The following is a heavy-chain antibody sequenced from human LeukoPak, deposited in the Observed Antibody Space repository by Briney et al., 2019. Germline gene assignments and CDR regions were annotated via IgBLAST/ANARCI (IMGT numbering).Heavy chain of an antibody. CDR2: IYTSGST. CDR1: GGSISSYY. V-gene: IGHV4-4*07. CDR3: ARDTNPPVSYPVNYGMDV. J-gene: IGHJ6*02. Sequence: PSETLSLTCTVSGGSISSYYWSWIRQPAGKGLEWIGRIYTSGSTNYNPSLKSRVTMSVDTSKNQFSLKLSSVTAAGTAVYYCARDTNPPVSYPVNYGMDVWGQGTTVTVSS. D-gene: IGHD3-3*01.